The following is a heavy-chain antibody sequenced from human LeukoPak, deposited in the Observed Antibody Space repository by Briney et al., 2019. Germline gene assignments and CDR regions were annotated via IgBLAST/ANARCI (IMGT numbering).Heavy chain of an antibody. CDR3: ARAERNAGVFDY. V-gene: IGHV3-30-3*01. D-gene: IGHD3-3*01. Sequence: PGGSLRLSCVASGFTFSRYAMHWVRRAPGKGLEWVTFISYDGTNKYYADSVKGRFTISRDNSRNTLFLQVNSLRADDTAVYYCARAERNAGVFDYWGQGTPVTVSS. CDR2: ISYDGTNK. J-gene: IGHJ4*02. CDR1: GFTFSRYA.